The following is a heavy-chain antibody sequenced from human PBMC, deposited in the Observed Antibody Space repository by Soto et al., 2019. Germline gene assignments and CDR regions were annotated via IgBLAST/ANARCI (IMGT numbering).Heavy chain of an antibody. CDR1: GFTFSSYG. CDR2: IWYDGSNK. D-gene: IGHD6-13*01. CDR3: ARALLVGSWYYYYYGMDV. J-gene: IGHJ6*02. V-gene: IGHV3-33*01. Sequence: GGSLRLSCAASGFTFSSYGMHWVRQTPGKGLEWVAVIWYDGSNKYYADSVKGRFTISRDNSKNTLYLQMNSLRAEDTAVYYCARALLVGSWYYYYYGMDVWGQGTTVTVSS.